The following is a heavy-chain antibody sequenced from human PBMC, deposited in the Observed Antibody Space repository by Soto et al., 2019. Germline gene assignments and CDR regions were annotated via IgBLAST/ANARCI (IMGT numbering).Heavy chain of an antibody. CDR3: ALCKYQQLLFGSHYYVHYAMDV. D-gene: IGHD2-2*01. V-gene: IGHV1-69*11. CDR1: GGTFNSYS. Sequence: QVPLVQSGAEVKKPGSSVKVSCKASGGTFNSYSISWVRQAPGQGLEWMGGIIPILRSPNYAQRFQGRVTITADESTRKAYMELSRLRSEDTAVYYCALCKYQQLLFGSHYYVHYAMDVWGQGTKVTVSS. J-gene: IGHJ6*02. CDR2: IIPILRSP.